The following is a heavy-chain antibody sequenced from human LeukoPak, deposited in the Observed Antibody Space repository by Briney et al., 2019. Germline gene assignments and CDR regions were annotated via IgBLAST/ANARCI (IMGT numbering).Heavy chain of an antibody. V-gene: IGHV3-7*01. CDR3: ARGPTC. Sequence: GGSLRLSCAASGFILSNCAMTWVRQASGKGLEWVANIKQDGSEKYYVDSVKGRFTISRDNAKNSLYLQMNSLRAEDTAVYYCARGPTCWGQGTLVTVSS. J-gene: IGHJ1*01. CDR2: IKQDGSEK. CDR1: GFILSNCA.